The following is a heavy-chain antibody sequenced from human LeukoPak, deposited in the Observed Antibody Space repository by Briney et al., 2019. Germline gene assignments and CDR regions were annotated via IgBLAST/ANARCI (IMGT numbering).Heavy chain of an antibody. Sequence: PSQTLSLTCAISGDSVSSNSISWNWLRQSPSRGLEWLGRTYYYSKWSNDYAVSVRSRITISPDTSKNQISLHLNSVTPEDTAVYYCAGRRWCGYEGNFDYWGQGALVTISS. CDR1: GDSVSSNSIS. D-gene: IGHD5-12*01. J-gene: IGHJ4*02. V-gene: IGHV6-1*01. CDR2: TYYYSKWSN. CDR3: AGRRWCGYEGNFDY.